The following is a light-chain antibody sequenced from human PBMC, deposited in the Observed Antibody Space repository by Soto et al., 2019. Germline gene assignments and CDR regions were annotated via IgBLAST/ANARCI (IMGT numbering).Light chain of an antibody. CDR2: VEGSGNY. Sequence: QAVLTQSSSASASLGSSVKLTCTLSSGHSSYIIAWHQQQTGKAPRFLMTVEGSGNYNKGSGVPDRVSGSSAGADRYLTISNLQSEDEATYYCDTWDTNTQVFGGGTKLPS. CDR3: DTWDTNTQV. V-gene: IGLV4-60*03. J-gene: IGLJ2*01. CDR1: SGHSSYI.